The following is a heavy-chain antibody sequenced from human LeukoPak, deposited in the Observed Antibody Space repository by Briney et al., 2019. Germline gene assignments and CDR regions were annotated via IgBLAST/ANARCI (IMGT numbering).Heavy chain of an antibody. CDR2: ISGSGGST. V-gene: IGHV3-23*01. J-gene: IGHJ4*02. D-gene: IGHD3-9*01. CDR3: AKDSRTSVRYFDWLLPYYFDY. CDR1: GFTFSSYA. Sequence: GGSLRLSCAASGFTFSSYAMSWVRQAPGKGLEWVSAISGSGGSTYYADSVKGRSTISRDNSKNTLYLQMNSLRAEDTAVYYCAKDSRTSVRYFDWLLPYYFDYWGQGTLVTVSS.